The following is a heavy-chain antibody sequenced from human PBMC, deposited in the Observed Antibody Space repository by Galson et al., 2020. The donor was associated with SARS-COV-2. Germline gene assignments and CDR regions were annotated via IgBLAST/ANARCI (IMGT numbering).Heavy chain of an antibody. J-gene: IGHJ4*02. Sequence: GGSLRLSCTASGFSFSDYAMSWVRQAPVKGLEWVAILRGSGGGTVYADSVKGRFTISRDNSRNTLFLQMNSLTAEDTAIYYCAKGSGEYCGPGCSLRILGQWGQGVLVTVSS. CDR1: GFSFSDYA. V-gene: IGHV3-23*01. CDR3: AKGSGEYCGPGCSLRILGQ. D-gene: IGHD2-21*01. CDR2: LRGSGGGT.